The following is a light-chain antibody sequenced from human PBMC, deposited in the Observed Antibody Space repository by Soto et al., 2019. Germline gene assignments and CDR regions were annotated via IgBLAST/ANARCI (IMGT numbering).Light chain of an antibody. Sequence: QSALTQPRSVSGSPGQSVTISCTGTSSDVSGYNYVSWYQQHPGKAPKLMIYDVIKRPSGVPDRFSGSKSGNSASLTISGLQAEDEADYFCCSYAGRYTYVFGTGTKVTVL. CDR2: DVI. CDR3: CSYAGRYTYV. J-gene: IGLJ1*01. CDR1: SSDVSGYNY. V-gene: IGLV2-11*01.